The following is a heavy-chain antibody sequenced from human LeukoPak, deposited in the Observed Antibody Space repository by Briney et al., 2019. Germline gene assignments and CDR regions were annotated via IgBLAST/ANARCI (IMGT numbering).Heavy chain of an antibody. V-gene: IGHV3-9*01. CDR1: GFTFDDYA. CDR3: AKVGGSEYYYYYYMDV. Sequence: PGRSLRLSCAASGFTFDDYAMHWVRQAPGKGLEWVSGISWNSGSIGYADSVKGRFTISRDNAKNSLYLQMNSLRAEDTALYYCAKVGGSEYYYYYYMDVWGKGTTVTVSS. CDR2: ISWNSGSI. D-gene: IGHD3-10*01. J-gene: IGHJ6*03.